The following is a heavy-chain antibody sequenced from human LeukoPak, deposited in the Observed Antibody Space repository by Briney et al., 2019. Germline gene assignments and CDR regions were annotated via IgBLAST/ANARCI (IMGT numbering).Heavy chain of an antibody. Sequence: GGSLRLSCAASGFTFSSYGMHWVRQAPGKGLEWVAVISYDGSNKYYADSVKGRFTISRDNSKNTLYLEMNSLRAEDTAVYYCANLFPGSSGPVNWGQGTLVTVSS. J-gene: IGHJ4*02. D-gene: IGHD6-19*01. V-gene: IGHV3-30*18. CDR3: ANLFPGSSGPVN. CDR2: ISYDGSNK. CDR1: GFTFSSYG.